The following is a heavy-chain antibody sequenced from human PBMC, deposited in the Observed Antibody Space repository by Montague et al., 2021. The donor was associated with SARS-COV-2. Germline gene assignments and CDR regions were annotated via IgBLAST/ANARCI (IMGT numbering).Heavy chain of an antibody. D-gene: IGHD3-10*01. CDR3: ARIREYYGSGYYYYYGMDV. Sequence: PALVKPTQSRTLAGTFCGGTHTTSGRAEGWIRHTRGKRLEWLARIDWDDDKYYSTSLKTRLTISKDTSKNQVVLTMTNMDPVDTATYYCARIREYYGSGYYYYYGMDVWGQGTTVTVSS. CDR1: GGTHTTSGRA. J-gene: IGHJ6*02. V-gene: IGHV2-70*11. CDR2: IDWDDDK.